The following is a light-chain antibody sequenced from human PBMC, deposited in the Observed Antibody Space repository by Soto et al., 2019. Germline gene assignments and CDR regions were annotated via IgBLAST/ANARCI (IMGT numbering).Light chain of an antibody. Sequence: QSLLTQPRSVSGSPGQSVTISCTGTSSDVGGYNYVSWYQQHPGKAPKLMIYDVSKRPSGVPDRFSGSKSGNTASLTISGLQAEDEPDYYCCSYAGSYTYVFGTGTKVTVL. CDR2: DVS. CDR3: CSYAGSYTYV. V-gene: IGLV2-11*01. CDR1: SSDVGGYNY. J-gene: IGLJ1*01.